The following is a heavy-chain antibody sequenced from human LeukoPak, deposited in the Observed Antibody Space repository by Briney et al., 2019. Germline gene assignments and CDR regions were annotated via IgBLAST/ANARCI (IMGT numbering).Heavy chain of an antibody. J-gene: IGHJ4*02. V-gene: IGHV3-21*01. Sequence: GGSLRLSCAASGFTFSSYSMNWVRQAPGKGLEWVSSIISSSSYIYYADSVKGRFTISRDNAKNSLYLQMNSLRAEDTAVYYCARVSGYSGYDYSPLDYWGQGTLVTVSS. CDR2: IISSSSYI. CDR1: GFTFSSYS. D-gene: IGHD5-12*01. CDR3: ARVSGYSGYDYSPLDY.